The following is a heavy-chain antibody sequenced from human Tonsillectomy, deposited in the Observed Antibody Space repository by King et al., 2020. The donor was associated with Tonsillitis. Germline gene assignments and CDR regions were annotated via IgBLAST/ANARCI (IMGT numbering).Heavy chain of an antibody. CDR1: GYIYANYW. J-gene: IGHJ1*01. V-gene: IGHV5-10-1*03. Sequence: GQLVQSGPEVKKPGESLRISCTGSGYIYANYWIVWVRQMPGKGLEWMGRINPSDFNTDYSPSYQGHVTISTDKSVKTAYLQWSSLRASDTAIYYCARVMMITFGGDIVGNWLASWGQGSLVTV. CDR3: ARVMMITFGGDIVGNWLAS. D-gene: IGHD3-16*02. CDR2: INPSDFNT.